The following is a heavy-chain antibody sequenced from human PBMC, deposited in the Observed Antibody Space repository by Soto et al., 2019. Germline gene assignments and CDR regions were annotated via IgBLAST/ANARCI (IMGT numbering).Heavy chain of an antibody. Sequence: SGPTLVNPTQTLTLTCTFSGFSLSTSGVGVGWIRQPPGKALEWLALIYWDDDKRYSPSLKSRLTITKDTSKNQVVRTMAHMDPVDTATYSWARRQGPIAVAGTFWVPEGSFDSGGQ. D-gene: IGHD6-19*01. CDR1: GFSLSTSGVG. CDR3: ARRQGPIAVAGTFWVPEGSFDS. V-gene: IGHV2-5*02. CDR2: IYWDDDK. J-gene: IGHJ4*02.